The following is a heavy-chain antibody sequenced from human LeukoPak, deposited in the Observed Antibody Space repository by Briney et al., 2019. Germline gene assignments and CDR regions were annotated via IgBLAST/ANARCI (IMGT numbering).Heavy chain of an antibody. Sequence: KPSETLSLTCTVSGGSISSSSYYWGWIRQPAGKGLEWIGSIYYSGSTYYNPSLKSRVTISVDTSKNQFSLKLSSVTAADTAVYYCARVHYDYVWGSYPIDPWGQGTLVTVSS. V-gene: IGHV4-39*01. J-gene: IGHJ5*02. CDR2: IYYSGST. D-gene: IGHD3-16*02. CDR3: ARVHYDYVWGSYPIDP. CDR1: GGSISSSSYY.